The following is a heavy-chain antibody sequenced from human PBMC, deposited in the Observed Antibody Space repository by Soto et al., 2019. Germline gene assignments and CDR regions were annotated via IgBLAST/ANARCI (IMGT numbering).Heavy chain of an antibody. CDR2: IYKSGSA. Sequence: PSETLSLTCTVSGDSMNNYYWSWIRQSPGKGLEWIGYIYKSGSADYNPSLKSRVTISIDTSRNQFSLKLTSVTPADTAVYYCGANYYDPSGYYPPGWFDPWGQGTLVTVSS. V-gene: IGHV4-59*01. CDR1: GDSMNNYY. D-gene: IGHD3-22*01. J-gene: IGHJ5*02. CDR3: GANYYDPSGYYPPGWFDP.